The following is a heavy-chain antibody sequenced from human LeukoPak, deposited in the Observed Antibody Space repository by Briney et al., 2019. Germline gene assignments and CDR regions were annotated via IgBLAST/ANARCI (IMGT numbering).Heavy chain of an antibody. CDR2: IRSKANSYAT. D-gene: IGHD3-16*01. Sequence: GGSLRLSCAASGFTFSGSAMHWVRQASGKGLEWVGRIRSKANSYATAYAASVKGRFTISRDDSKNTAYLQMNSLKTEDTAVYYCTSSSRALSGGPSDYWGQGTLVTVSS. J-gene: IGHJ4*02. CDR3: TSSSRALSGGPSDY. CDR1: GFTFSGSA. V-gene: IGHV3-73*01.